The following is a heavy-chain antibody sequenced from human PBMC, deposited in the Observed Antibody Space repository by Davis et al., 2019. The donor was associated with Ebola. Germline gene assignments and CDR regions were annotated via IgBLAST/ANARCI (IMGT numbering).Heavy chain of an antibody. CDR2: INPNGGDT. V-gene: IGHV1-2*02. CDR3: ARGSGFWNGYFMAYFDF. D-gene: IGHD3-3*01. CDR1: GYTFIGHY. Sequence: ASVKVSCKASGYTFIGHYLHWVRQAPGQGLEWMGWINPNGGDTKFLQKFQGRVTVTRDTSISTVYMELSRLRSDDTAVYYCARGSGFWNGYFMAYFDFWGQGALVTVSS. J-gene: IGHJ4*02.